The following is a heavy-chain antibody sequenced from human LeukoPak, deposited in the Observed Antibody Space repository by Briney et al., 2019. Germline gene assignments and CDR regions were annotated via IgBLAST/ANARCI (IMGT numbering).Heavy chain of an antibody. J-gene: IGHJ5*02. Sequence: SETLSLTCTVSGGSISSYYWSWIRQPPGKGLEWIGYIYYSGSTNYNPSLKSRVTISVDTSKNQFSLKLSSVTAADTAVYYCARGPYSSSWLYNWFDPWGQGTLVTVSS. V-gene: IGHV4-59*12. CDR2: IYYSGST. CDR3: ARGPYSSSWLYNWFDP. CDR1: GGSISSYY. D-gene: IGHD6-13*01.